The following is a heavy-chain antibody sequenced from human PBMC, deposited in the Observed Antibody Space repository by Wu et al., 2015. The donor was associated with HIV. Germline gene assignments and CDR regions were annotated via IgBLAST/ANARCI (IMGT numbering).Heavy chain of an antibody. J-gene: IGHJ4*02. CDR2: INPNNGGT. CDR3: ARDQGPGRGKGLDY. V-gene: IGHV1-2*02. D-gene: IGHD3-16*01. CDR1: GYTFTKYD. Sequence: QVQLVQSGAAVKRPGASVRVSCKTSGYTFTKYDINWVRQAPGQGLEWMGWINPNNGGTSYAQKFQDRATITRDTSTGVVYLGLIGLRSADTAVYFCARDQGPGRGKGLDYWGRGSLVTVSS.